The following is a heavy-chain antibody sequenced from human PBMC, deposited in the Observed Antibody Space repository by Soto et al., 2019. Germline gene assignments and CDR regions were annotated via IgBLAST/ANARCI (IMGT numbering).Heavy chain of an antibody. V-gene: IGHV4-31*03. J-gene: IGHJ4*02. Sequence: KPSETLSLTCTVSGDSMATGVHYYSWIRQVPGKGLEWIGYVYYSGATHYTPSLRARATISRDTSKNQFSLRLISVTAADTALYYCARDKDLQPTVWGFWGQGIQVTVSS. D-gene: IGHD3-16*01. CDR1: GDSMATGVHY. CDR3: ARDKDLQPTVWGF. CDR2: VYYSGAT.